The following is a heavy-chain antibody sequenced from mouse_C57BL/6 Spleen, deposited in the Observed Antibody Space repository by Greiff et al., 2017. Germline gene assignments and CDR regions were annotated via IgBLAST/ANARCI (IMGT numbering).Heavy chain of an antibody. V-gene: IGHV1-7*01. CDR1: GYTFTSYW. Sequence: VQLVESGAELAKPGASVKLSCKASGYTFTSYWMHWVKQRPGQGLEWIGYINPSSGYTKYNQKFKDKATLTADKSSSTAYMQLSSLTYEDSAVYYCARHYGGYYYAMDYWGQGTSVTVSS. CDR2: INPSSGYT. D-gene: IGHD1-1*02. J-gene: IGHJ4*01. CDR3: ARHYGGYYYAMDY.